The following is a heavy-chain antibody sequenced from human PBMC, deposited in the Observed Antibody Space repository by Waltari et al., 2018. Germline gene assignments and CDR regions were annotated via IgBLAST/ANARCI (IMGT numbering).Heavy chain of an antibody. J-gene: IGHJ4*02. CDR3: AREITGYYPTY. CDR2: ITYDGNYK. Sequence: QVQLVESGGGVVLPGGSLRLSCAASGFSFSNYAMLWVRQAPGKGLEWVALITYDGNYKSYADSVKGRFSISRDDSVDRLYLQMNSLRPEDTALYYCAREITGYYPTYWGQGTLVTVSS. V-gene: IGHV3-30-3*01. CDR1: GFSFSNYA. D-gene: IGHD3-9*01.